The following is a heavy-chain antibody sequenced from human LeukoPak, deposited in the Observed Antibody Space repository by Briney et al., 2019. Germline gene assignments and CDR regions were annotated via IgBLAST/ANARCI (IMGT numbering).Heavy chain of an antibody. V-gene: IGHV4-4*07. Sequence: SETLSLTCTVSGGSISSYYWSWIRQPAGKGLEWIGRIYTSGSTNYNPSLKSRVTMSVDTSKNQFSLKLSSVTAADTAVYYCARGPYSGSWGGAFGDYWGQGTLVTVSS. CDR1: GGSISSYY. CDR3: ARGPYSGSWGGAFGDY. CDR2: IYTSGST. J-gene: IGHJ4*02. D-gene: IGHD6-13*01.